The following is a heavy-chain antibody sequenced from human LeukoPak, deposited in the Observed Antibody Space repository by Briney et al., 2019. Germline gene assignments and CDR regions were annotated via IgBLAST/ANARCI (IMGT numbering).Heavy chain of an antibody. V-gene: IGHV1-46*01. CDR1: GYTFTGYY. J-gene: IGHJ4*02. CDR3: VCTAMVTASSFDY. CDR2: INPSGGST. D-gene: IGHD5-18*01. Sequence: GASVKVSCKASGYTFTGYYMHWVRQAPGQGLEWMGIINPSGGSTSYAQKFQGRVTMTRDTSTSTVYMELSSLRSEDTAVYYCVCTAMVTASSFDYWGQGTLVTVSS.